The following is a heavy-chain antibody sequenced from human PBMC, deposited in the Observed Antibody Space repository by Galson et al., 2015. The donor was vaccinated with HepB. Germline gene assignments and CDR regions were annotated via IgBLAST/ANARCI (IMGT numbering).Heavy chain of an antibody. CDR2: INPDSGGT. V-gene: IGHV1-2*02. CDR3: ARLLTGTPFDS. Sequence: SVKVSCKASGYTFTGYYMHWVRQAPGQGLEWMGWINPDSGGTKYAQKFQGRVTMTRDTSIRTAYMELSRLRFDDTAVYYCARLLTGTPFDSWGQGTLVTVSS. CDR1: GYTFTGYY. J-gene: IGHJ4*02. D-gene: IGHD1/OR15-1a*01.